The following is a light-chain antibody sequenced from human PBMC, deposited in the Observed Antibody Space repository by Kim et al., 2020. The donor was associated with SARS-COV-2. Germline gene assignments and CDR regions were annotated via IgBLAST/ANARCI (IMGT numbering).Light chain of an antibody. J-gene: IGLJ3*02. CDR3: QLWDTDTDHWV. CDR2: NDD. CDR1: DIGSKD. Sequence: APGKTARITCGGNDIGSKDVPWYRQKTGQAPVLVINNDDERPSGIPERFSGSNSGNTATLTIGRAEAGDEADYYCQLWDTDTDHWVFGGGTQLTVL. V-gene: IGLV3-21*04.